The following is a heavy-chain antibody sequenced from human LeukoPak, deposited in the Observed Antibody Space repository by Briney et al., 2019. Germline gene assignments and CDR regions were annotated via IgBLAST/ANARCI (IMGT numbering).Heavy chain of an antibody. CDR2: LSGPSLMT. CDR3: AKDSRRSVVNSFDAFDI. D-gene: IGHD2-21*01. V-gene: IGHV3-23*01. Sequence: AGGSPRLSCAASGFTFSDYAMSWVRQAPGKGLEWVSVLSGPSLMTYYADSVKGRFTISRDNSKNTLYLQMNSLRAEDTAVYYCAKDSRRSVVNSFDAFDIWGQGTMVTVSS. CDR1: GFTFSDYA. J-gene: IGHJ3*02.